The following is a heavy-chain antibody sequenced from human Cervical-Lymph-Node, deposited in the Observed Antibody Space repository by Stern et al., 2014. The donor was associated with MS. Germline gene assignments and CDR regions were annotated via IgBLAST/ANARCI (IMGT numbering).Heavy chain of an antibody. J-gene: IGHJ4*02. Sequence: LQLQESGPGLVKPSGTLSLTCAVSGAYITSGNWWSWVRQSPGKGLEWIGEIYHVGRTNYNPSLKSRVTISVDKSKNQFSLNLTSVTAADTAIYYCARDNRFENFDYWGQGTLVTVSS. CDR2: IYHVGRT. CDR3: ARDNRFENFDY. V-gene: IGHV4-4*02. CDR1: GAYITSGNW. D-gene: IGHD3-3*01.